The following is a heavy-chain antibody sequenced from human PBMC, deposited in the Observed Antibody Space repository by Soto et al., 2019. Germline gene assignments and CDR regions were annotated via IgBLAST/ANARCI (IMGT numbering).Heavy chain of an antibody. CDR1: GFTFSSYW. CDR2: INSDGSST. D-gene: IGHD1-26*01. CDR3: ARGEVGATTKFYYYYGMDV. J-gene: IGHJ6*02. V-gene: IGHV3-74*01. Sequence: GGSLRLSCAASGFTFSSYWMHWVRQAPGKGLVWVSRINSDGSSTSYADSVKGRFTISRDNAKNTLYLQMNSLRAEDTAVYYCARGEVGATTKFYYYYGMDVWGQGTTVTVSS.